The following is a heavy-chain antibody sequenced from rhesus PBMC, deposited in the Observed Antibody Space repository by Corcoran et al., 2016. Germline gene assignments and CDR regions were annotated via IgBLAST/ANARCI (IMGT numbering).Heavy chain of an antibody. V-gene: IGHV2-95*01. J-gene: IGHJ4*01. Sequence: QVTLKESGPALVKPTQTLTLTCTFSGFSIRTSGTGVGWSGQHPGKALEWLASIYWNDSKYYSTSLKSRLTISKDTSKNQVVLTMTNMDPVDTATYYCARVLRYSGRSGHYWGQGVLVTVSS. CDR2: IYWNDSK. D-gene: IGHD6-19*01. CDR1: GFSIRTSGTG. CDR3: ARVLRYSGRSGHY.